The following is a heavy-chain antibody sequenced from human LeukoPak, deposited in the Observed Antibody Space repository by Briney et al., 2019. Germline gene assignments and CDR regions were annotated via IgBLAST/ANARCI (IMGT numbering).Heavy chain of an antibody. J-gene: IGHJ4*02. CDR3: ARVQYDFWSGYNYYFDY. CDR2: IYYSGST. CDR1: GGSISSYY. Sequence: SETLSLTCTVSGGSISSYYWSWIRQPPGKGLEWIGYIYYSGSTNYNPSLKSRVTMSVDTSKNQFSLKLSSVTAADTAVYYCARVQYDFWSGYNYYFDYWGQGTLVTVSS. V-gene: IGHV4-59*01. D-gene: IGHD3-3*01.